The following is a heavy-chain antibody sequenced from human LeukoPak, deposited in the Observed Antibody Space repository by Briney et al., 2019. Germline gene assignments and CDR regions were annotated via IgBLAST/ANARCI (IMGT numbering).Heavy chain of an antibody. D-gene: IGHD1-26*01. J-gene: IGHJ5*02. CDR1: GYTFTSYY. CDR3: AREEGATYNWFDP. Sequence: ASVKVSCKASGYTFTSYYMHWVRQAPGQGLEWMGLINPTGGSTGYAQKFQGRVTMTRDMSTSTVYMELSSLRSEDTAVYYCAREEGATYNWFDPWGQGTLVTVSS. CDR2: INPTGGST. V-gene: IGHV1-46*01.